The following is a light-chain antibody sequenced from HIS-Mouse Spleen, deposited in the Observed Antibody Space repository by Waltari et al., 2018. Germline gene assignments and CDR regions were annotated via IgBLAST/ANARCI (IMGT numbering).Light chain of an antibody. CDR2: DAS. CDR1: QSVSSY. J-gene: IGKJ4*01. CDR3: QQRSNWSLT. V-gene: IGKV3-11*01. Sequence: EIVLTQSPATLSLSPGERATLSCRASQSVSSYLAWYQQKPGQAPRLLIYDASNRATGIPARFSGSGSVTDFTLTISSLEPEDFAVYYCQQRSNWSLTFGGGTKVEIK.